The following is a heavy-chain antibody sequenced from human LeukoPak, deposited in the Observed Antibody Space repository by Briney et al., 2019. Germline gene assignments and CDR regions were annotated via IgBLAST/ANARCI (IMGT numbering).Heavy chain of an antibody. J-gene: IGHJ6*03. V-gene: IGHV1-69*06. CDR1: GGTFSSYA. CDR2: IIPIFGTA. Sequence: ASVKVSCKASGGTFSSYAISWVRQAPGQGLEWMGGIIPIFGTANYAQKFQGRVTITADKSTSTAYMELSSLRSEDTAVYYCARVIGYGSGSYYYYMDVWGKGTTVTVSS. CDR3: ARVIGYGSGSYYYYMDV. D-gene: IGHD3-10*01.